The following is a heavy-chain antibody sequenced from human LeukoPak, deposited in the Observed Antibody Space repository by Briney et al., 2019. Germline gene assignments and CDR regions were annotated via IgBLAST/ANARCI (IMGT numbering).Heavy chain of an antibody. CDR1: GFTFSSYA. J-gene: IGHJ4*02. Sequence: GGSLRLSCVASGFTFSSYAMHWVRQAPGKGLEWVAVIWYDGSNKYYADSVKGRFTISRDNSKNTLYLQMNSLRAEDTAVYYCARSGSRSSFPFFDYWGQGTLVTVSS. CDR2: IWYDGSNK. V-gene: IGHV3-33*08. CDR3: ARSGSRSSFPFFDY. D-gene: IGHD1-26*01.